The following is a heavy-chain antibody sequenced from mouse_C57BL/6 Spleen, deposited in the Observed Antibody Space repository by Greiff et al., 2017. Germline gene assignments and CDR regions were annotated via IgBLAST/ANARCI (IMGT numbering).Heavy chain of an antibody. CDR2: IDPSDSYT. J-gene: IGHJ4*01. CDR1: GYTFTSYW. Sequence: QVQLQQPGAELVRPGTSVKLSCKASGYTFTSYWMHWVKQRPGQGLEWIGVIDPSDSYTNSNQKFKGKATLTVDTSSSTAYMQLSSLTSEDSAVYYCARGYDYNYAMDYWGQGTSVTVSS. D-gene: IGHD2-4*01. CDR3: ARGYDYNYAMDY. V-gene: IGHV1-59*01.